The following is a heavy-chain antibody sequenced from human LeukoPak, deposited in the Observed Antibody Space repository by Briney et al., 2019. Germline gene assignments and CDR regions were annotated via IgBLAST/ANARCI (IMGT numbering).Heavy chain of an antibody. D-gene: IGHD2-2*01. Sequence: GGSLRLXCAASGFTFSSYSMNWVRQAPGKGLEWVSSISSSSSYIYYADSVKGRFTISRDNAKNSLYLQMNSLRAEDTAVYYCARDVEGYCSSTSCSFDPWGQGTLVTVSS. CDR2: ISSSSSYI. CDR1: GFTFSSYS. J-gene: IGHJ5*02. V-gene: IGHV3-21*01. CDR3: ARDVEGYCSSTSCSFDP.